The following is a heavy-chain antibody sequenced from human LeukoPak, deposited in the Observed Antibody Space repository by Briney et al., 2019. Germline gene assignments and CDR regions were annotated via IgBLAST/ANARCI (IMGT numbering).Heavy chain of an antibody. Sequence: GASVKVSCKASGYTFTSYYMHWVRQAPGQELEWMGIINPSGGSTSYAQKFQGRVTMTRDTSTSTVYMELSSLRSEDTAVYYCARDGVRGSGSSKGDYWGQGTLVTVSS. D-gene: IGHD3-10*01. CDR1: GYTFTSYY. J-gene: IGHJ4*02. CDR3: ARDGVRGSGSSKGDY. V-gene: IGHV1-46*01. CDR2: INPSGGST.